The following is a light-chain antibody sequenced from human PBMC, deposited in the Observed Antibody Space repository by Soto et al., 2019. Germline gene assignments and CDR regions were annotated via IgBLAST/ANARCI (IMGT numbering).Light chain of an antibody. CDR2: VND. CDR1: SSNIGAGFD. Sequence: QSVLTQPPSVSGAPGQSVTISCTGSSSNIGAGFDVHWYQQLPGAAPNLLIYVNDKRPSGVPDRFSASKSGSSASLAITGIQAEDEAVYYCQSRDNNLATYVFGTGTKLTVL. CDR3: QSRDNNLATYV. V-gene: IGLV1-40*01. J-gene: IGLJ1*01.